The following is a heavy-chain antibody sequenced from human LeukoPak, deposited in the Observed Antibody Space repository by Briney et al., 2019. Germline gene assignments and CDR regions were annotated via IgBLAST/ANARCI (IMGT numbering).Heavy chain of an antibody. CDR1: GGSVSDSRNY. J-gene: IGHJ4*02. Sequence: PSETLSLTCTVSGGSVSDSRNYWGWIRQPPGKGPEWIGSFYHTGGTYYSPSFRSRVIISEDTSKNQFSLYFHSVTDADTAMYFCGSSHSSSWYDFWGQGTLVTVSS. V-gene: IGHV4-39*07. D-gene: IGHD6-13*01. CDR3: GSSHSSSWYDF. CDR2: FYHTGGT.